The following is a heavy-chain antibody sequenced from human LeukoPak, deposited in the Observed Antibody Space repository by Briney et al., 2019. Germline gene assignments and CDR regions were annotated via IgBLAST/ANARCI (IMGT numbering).Heavy chain of an antibody. Sequence: PSETLSLTCAVCGGSFSGYYWNWIRQPPGKEREWIGEINHSGSTNYNPSLNSQGTITVDTPKNQFSLKHCSVTAADTAVYYCARVYRWRNDYNGFYDYYRMDVWGQGTTVTVSS. CDR3: ARVYRWRNDYNGFYDYYRMDV. D-gene: IGHD5-24*01. J-gene: IGHJ6*02. CDR1: GGSFSGYY. CDR2: INHSGST. V-gene: IGHV4-34*01.